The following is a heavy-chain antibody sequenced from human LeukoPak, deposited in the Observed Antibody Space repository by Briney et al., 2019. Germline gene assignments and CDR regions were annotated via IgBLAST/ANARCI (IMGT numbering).Heavy chain of an antibody. Sequence: GGSLRLSCVGSGFSLADYAMHWVRQVPGKGLEWVSSISWDSGNQAYTDSVKGRFTISRDNDKNSLYLQMNSLRPEDTALYYCVKDMGFDLLKDAFHVWGQGTLVTVSS. CDR2: ISWDSGNQ. CDR1: GFSLADYA. J-gene: IGHJ3*01. D-gene: IGHD3-9*01. CDR3: VKDMGFDLLKDAFHV. V-gene: IGHV3-9*01.